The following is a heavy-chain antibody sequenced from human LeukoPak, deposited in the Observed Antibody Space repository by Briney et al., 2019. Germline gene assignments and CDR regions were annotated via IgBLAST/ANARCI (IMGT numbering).Heavy chain of an antibody. CDR3: ARLFPRLDAFDI. CDR2: LSNSGNT. V-gene: IGHV4-39*07. CDR1: GASISSGDLH. J-gene: IGHJ3*02. Sequence: SETLSLTCTVSGASISSGDLHWAWIRQPPGKGLEWIGSLSNSGNTYYNASLKTRVTISVDTSKNQFSLKLSSVTAADTAVYYCARLFPRLDAFDIWGQGTMVTVSS.